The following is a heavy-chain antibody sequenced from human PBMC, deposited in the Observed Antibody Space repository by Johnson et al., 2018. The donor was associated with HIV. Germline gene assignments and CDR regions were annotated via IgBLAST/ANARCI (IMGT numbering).Heavy chain of an antibody. CDR2: ISYDGSNQ. D-gene: IGHD4-23*01. V-gene: IGHV3-30*14. J-gene: IGHJ3*02. CDR1: GFTFSDHW. Sequence: QVQLVESGGGLVQPGGSLRLSCGASGFTFSDHWMHWVRQATGKGLEWVAVISYDGSNQYYADSVKGRFTISRENAKNTLYLQMNSLRAEDTAVYYCARHGTTVVTRGAFDIWGQGTMVTVSS. CDR3: ARHGTTVVTRGAFDI.